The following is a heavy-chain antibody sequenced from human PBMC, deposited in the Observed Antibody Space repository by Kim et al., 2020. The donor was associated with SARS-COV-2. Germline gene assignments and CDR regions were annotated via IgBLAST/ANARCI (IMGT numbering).Heavy chain of an antibody. J-gene: IGHJ2*01. Sequence: SGSPNYHPSLKSRVTISLDTSKNQIYLRLTSVTAADTAVYYCARRGYLDLWGRGTLVTVSS. CDR3: ARRGYLDL. CDR2: SGSP. V-gene: IGHV4-59*08. D-gene: IGHD6-13*01.